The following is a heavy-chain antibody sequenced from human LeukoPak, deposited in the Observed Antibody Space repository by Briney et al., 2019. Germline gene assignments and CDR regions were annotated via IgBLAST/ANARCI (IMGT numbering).Heavy chain of an antibody. CDR3: AREAIDDSSGSFSESDAFDI. CDR1: GYTFTSYG. V-gene: IGHV1-18*01. CDR2: ISAYNGNT. D-gene: IGHD3-22*01. J-gene: IGHJ3*02. Sequence: GASVKVSCKASGYTFTSYGISWVRQAPGQGLEWMGWISAYNGNTNYAQKLQGRVTMTTDTSTSTAYMELRSLRSDDTAVYYCAREAIDDSSGSFSESDAFDIWGQGTMVTVSS.